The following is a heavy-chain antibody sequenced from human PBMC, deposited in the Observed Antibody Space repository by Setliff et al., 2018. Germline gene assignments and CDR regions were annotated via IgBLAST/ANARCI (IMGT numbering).Heavy chain of an antibody. J-gene: IGHJ5*02. D-gene: IGHD7-27*01. CDR3: ARGSTGAYDP. CDR1: GGSIINSYY. CDR2: ISTSGNT. Sequence: SETLSLTCTVSGGSIINSYYWSWIRQPAGKGLEWIGRISTSGNTNYNPSLKSRVPVSLDTSKNQFSLRVTSVTAADTAVYYCARGSTGAYDPWGQGALVTVSS. V-gene: IGHV4-4*07.